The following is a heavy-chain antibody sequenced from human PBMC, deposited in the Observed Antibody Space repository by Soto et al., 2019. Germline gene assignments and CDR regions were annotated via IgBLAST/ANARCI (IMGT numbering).Heavy chain of an antibody. J-gene: IGHJ4*02. CDR3: ASPMVRGVIITKLDY. D-gene: IGHD3-10*01. CDR2: ISGSGGST. CDR1: GFTFSSYA. V-gene: IGHV3-23*01. Sequence: GGSLRLSCAASGFTFSSYAMSWVRQAPGKGLEWVSAISGSGGSTYYADSVKGRFTISRDNSKNTLYLQMNSLRAEDTAVYYCASPMVRGVIITKLDYWGQGTLVTVSS.